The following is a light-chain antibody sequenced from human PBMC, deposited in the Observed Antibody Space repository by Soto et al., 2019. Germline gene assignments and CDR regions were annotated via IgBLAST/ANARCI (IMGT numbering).Light chain of an antibody. CDR3: QQYNSWPLT. Sequence: EIVMTQSPATLSVSPGERATLSCRASQSVSSNLAWYQQKPGQTPRLLIYGASNRATGFPARFSGSGSGTEFTLTISSLQSADFAVYYCQQYNSWPLTFGGGTKVDIK. CDR2: GAS. V-gene: IGKV3-15*01. J-gene: IGKJ4*01. CDR1: QSVSSN.